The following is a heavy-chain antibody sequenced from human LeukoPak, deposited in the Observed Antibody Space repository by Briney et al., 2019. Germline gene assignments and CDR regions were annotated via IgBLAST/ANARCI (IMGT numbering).Heavy chain of an antibody. CDR2: INPNSGGT. CDR3: ARVGIAVAGPSFDI. J-gene: IGHJ3*02. Sequence: GASVKVSCKASGYTFTGYYMHWVRQAPGQGLEWMGWINPNSGGTNYAQKFQGRVTMTRDTSISTAYMELSRLRSDDTAVYYCARVGIAVAGPSFDIWGQGTMVTVSS. V-gene: IGHV1-2*02. CDR1: GYTFTGYY. D-gene: IGHD6-19*01.